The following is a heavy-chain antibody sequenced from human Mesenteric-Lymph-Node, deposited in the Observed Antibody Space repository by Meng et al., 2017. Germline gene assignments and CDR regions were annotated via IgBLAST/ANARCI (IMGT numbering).Heavy chain of an antibody. Sequence: GESLKISCVGSGFTFSRYWIYWVRQGPGKGLVWVSHINTDGSSTSYADSVEGRFTISKDNSKTTLYLQMNSLRAEDTAVYYCAKDAVWQQLEYFDYWGQGTLVTVSS. CDR1: GFTFSRYW. V-gene: IGHV3-74*01. CDR3: AKDAVWQQLEYFDY. J-gene: IGHJ4*02. CDR2: INTDGSST. D-gene: IGHD6-13*01.